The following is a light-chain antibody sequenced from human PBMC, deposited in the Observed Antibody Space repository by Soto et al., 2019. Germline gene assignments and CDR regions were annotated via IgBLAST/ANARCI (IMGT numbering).Light chain of an antibody. CDR3: QQYNNWPYT. V-gene: IGKV3-15*01. CDR1: QSVSSN. Sequence: EIVMTQSPATLSVSPGERATLSCRARQSVSSNLAWYQKKPGQAPRLLIYGASTRATGIPARFSGSGSGTEFTLTISSLQSGDFAVYYCQQYNNWPYTFGQGPKVEIK. CDR2: GAS. J-gene: IGKJ2*01.